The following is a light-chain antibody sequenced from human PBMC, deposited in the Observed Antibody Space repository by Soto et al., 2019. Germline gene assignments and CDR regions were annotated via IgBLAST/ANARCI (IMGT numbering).Light chain of an antibody. CDR1: QSVGSD. V-gene: IGKV3D-15*01. J-gene: IGKJ4*01. Sequence: EIVMTQSPGTLSVSPGERAILSCRASQSVGSDLAWYQKNTGQDLRIVIYDIFTRATGVPTRISGSGSGTEFNLTISRLQSEDFAVYECQRYNSWTLTCGGGTKVDIK. CDR2: DIF. CDR3: QRYNSWTLT.